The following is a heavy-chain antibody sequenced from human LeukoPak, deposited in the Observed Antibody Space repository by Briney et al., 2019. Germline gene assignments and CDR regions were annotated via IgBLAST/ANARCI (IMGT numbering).Heavy chain of an antibody. CDR1: GFTFSSYG. CDR3: AKERVFGWEPTDDAFDI. V-gene: IGHV3-23*01. D-gene: IGHD1-26*01. J-gene: IGHJ3*02. Sequence: GGSLRLSCAASGFTFSSYGMSWVRQAPGKGLEWVSTISGSGGNTFYADSVKGRFTISRDNSKNTLYLQMNSLRAEDTAVYYCAKERVFGWEPTDDAFDIWGQGTMVTVSS. CDR2: ISGSGGNT.